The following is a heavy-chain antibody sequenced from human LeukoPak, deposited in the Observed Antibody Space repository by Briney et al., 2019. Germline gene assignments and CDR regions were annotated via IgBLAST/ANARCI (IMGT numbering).Heavy chain of an antibody. V-gene: IGHV3-64D*06. J-gene: IGHJ1*01. CDR3: VKGVQGLRGSNSWEDFHH. CDR2: IHRNGGTT. Sequence: GGSLRLSCSASGFSFSSSAMHWVRQAPGKGLEYVSAIHRNGGTTYYADSVKDRFTISRDNSKNTLYLQMSSLTVDDTAVYYCVKGVQGLRGSNSWEDFHHWGQGTLVTVSS. CDR1: GFSFSSSA. D-gene: IGHD1-26*01.